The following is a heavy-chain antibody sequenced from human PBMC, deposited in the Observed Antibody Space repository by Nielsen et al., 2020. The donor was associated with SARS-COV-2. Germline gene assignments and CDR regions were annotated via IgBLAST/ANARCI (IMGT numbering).Heavy chain of an antibody. CDR1: GFTFSDYY. J-gene: IGHJ4*02. D-gene: IGHD2-15*01. V-gene: IGHV3-7*01. Sequence: GGSLRLSCAASGFTFSDYYMSWIRQAPGKGLEWVANIKQDGSEKYYVDSVKGRFTISRDNAKNSLYLQMNSLRAEDTAVYYCARDPGYCSGGSCYSFDYWGQGTLVTVSS. CDR3: ARDPGYCSGGSCYSFDY. CDR2: IKQDGSEK.